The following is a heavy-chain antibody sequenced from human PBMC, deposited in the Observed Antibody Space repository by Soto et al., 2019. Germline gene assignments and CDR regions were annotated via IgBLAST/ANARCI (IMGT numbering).Heavy chain of an antibody. CDR2: IYYSGST. Sequence: PSETLSLTCTVSGGSISSGDYYWSWIRQPPGKGLEWIGYIYYSGSTYYNPSLKSRVTISVDTSKNQFSLKLSSVTAADTAVYYCARVTTVTPDKVGYFDYWGQGTLVTVSS. CDR3: ARVTTVTPDKVGYFDY. D-gene: IGHD4-17*01. V-gene: IGHV4-30-4*01. J-gene: IGHJ4*02. CDR1: GGSISSGDYY.